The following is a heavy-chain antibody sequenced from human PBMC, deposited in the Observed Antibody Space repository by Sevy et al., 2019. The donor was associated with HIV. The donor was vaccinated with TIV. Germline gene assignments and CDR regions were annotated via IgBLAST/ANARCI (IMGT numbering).Heavy chain of an antibody. CDR1: GGSISSGGYS. CDR3: GRVGAHGYFDY. Sequence: SETLSLTCAVSGGSISSGGYSWSWIRQPPGKGLEWIGYIYHSGSTYYNPSLKSRVTISVDRSKNQFSLKLSSVTAADTAVYYCGRVGAHGYFDYWGQGTLVTVS. D-gene: IGHD2-15*01. J-gene: IGHJ4*02. V-gene: IGHV4-30-2*01. CDR2: IYHSGST.